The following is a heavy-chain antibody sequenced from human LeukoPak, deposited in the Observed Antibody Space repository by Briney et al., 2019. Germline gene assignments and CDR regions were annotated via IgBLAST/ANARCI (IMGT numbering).Heavy chain of an antibody. Sequence: GGSLRLSCAASGFTFTDYAISWVRQAPGKGLEWVSAITDSGGATYYADSVKGRFTISRDNSKNTLYLQMNSLRGDDTAIYYCAKAYTRSWYAAFDIWGQGTMVTISS. CDR3: AKAYTRSWYAAFDI. CDR1: GFTFTDYA. J-gene: IGHJ3*02. CDR2: ITDSGGAT. D-gene: IGHD6-13*01. V-gene: IGHV3-23*01.